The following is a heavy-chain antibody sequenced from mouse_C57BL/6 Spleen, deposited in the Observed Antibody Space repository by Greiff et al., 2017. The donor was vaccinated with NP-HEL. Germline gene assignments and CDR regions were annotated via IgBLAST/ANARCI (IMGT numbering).Heavy chain of an antibody. V-gene: IGHV1-54*01. D-gene: IGHD1-1*01. J-gene: IGHJ2*01. CDR1: GYAFTNYL. CDR2: INPGSGGT. CDR3: ARWYYGSSLTECYFDY. Sequence: QVQLKESGAELVRPGTSVKVSCKASGYAFTNYLIEWVKQRPGQGLEWIGVINPGSGGTNYNEKFKGKATLTADKSSSTAYMQLSSLTSEDSAVYFCARWYYGSSLTECYFDYWGQGTTLTVSS.